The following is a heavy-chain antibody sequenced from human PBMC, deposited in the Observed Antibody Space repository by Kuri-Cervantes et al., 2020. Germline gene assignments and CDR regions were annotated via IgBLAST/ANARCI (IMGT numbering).Heavy chain of an antibody. J-gene: IGHJ2*01. V-gene: IGHV3-9*03. CDR2: ISWNSGSI. CDR1: GFTFDDYA. Sequence: SLKISCAASGFTFDDYAMHWVRQAPGKGLEWVSGISWNSGSIGYVDSVKGRLAISRDNAKNSLYLQVNSLRAEDMTVYYCAREGDWYFDLWGRGTLVTVSS. CDR3: AREGDWYFDL.